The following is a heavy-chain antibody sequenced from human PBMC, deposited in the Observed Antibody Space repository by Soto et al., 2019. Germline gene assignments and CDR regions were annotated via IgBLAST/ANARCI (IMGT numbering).Heavy chain of an antibody. D-gene: IGHD3-22*01. CDR2: IIPIFGTA. J-gene: IGHJ4*02. CDR3: ARDLGDYYDSSGYRPYYFDY. V-gene: IGHV1-69*01. Sequence: QVQLVQSGAEVKKPGSSVKVSCKASGGTFSSYAISWVRQAPGQGLEWMGGIIPIFGTANYAQKFQGRVTITADESTSTAYMELSSLRSEDTAVYYCARDLGDYYDSSGYRPYYFDYWGQGTLVTVSS. CDR1: GGTFSSYA.